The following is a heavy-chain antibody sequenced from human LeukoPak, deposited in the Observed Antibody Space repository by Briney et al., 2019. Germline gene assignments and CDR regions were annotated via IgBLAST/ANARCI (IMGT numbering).Heavy chain of an antibody. CDR2: ISYDGSNK. J-gene: IGHJ3*02. D-gene: IGHD2-2*02. Sequence: SCKASGGTFSSYAMHWVRQAPGKGLEWVAVISYDGSNKYYADSVKGRFTISRDNSKNTLYLQMNSLRAEDTAVYYCARGPDIVVVPAAIEIYAFDIWGQGTMVTVSS. V-gene: IGHV3-30-3*01. CDR1: GGTFSSYA. CDR3: ARGPDIVVVPAAIEIYAFDI.